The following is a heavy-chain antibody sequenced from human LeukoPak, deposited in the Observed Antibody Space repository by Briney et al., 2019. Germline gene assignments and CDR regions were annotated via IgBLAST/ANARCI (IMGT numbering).Heavy chain of an antibody. CDR3: ARVLRVGMGEYAFDI. Sequence: SETLSLTCTVSGGSISSSSYYWGWIRQPPGKGLEWIGSIYYSGSTYYNPSLKSRVTISVDTSKNQFSLKLSSVTAADTAVYYCARVLRVGMGEYAFDIWGQGTMVTVSS. V-gene: IGHV4-39*07. J-gene: IGHJ3*02. CDR1: GGSISSSSYY. CDR2: IYYSGST. D-gene: IGHD3-16*01.